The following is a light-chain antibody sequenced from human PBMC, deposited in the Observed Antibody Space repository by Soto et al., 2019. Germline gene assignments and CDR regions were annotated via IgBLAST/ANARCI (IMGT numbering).Light chain of an antibody. CDR3: QQYYDTPYT. V-gene: IGKV4-1*01. CDR2: WAS. Sequence: DIVMTQSPDSLAVSLGEGATINCKSSQSVLYSATNKNYLAWYQQKPGQPPKLLIYWASTRESGVPDRFSGSGSGTDFTLTIRSLQAEDVAVYHWQQYYDTPYTFGQGTKLEIK. CDR1: QSVLYSATNKNY. J-gene: IGKJ2*01.